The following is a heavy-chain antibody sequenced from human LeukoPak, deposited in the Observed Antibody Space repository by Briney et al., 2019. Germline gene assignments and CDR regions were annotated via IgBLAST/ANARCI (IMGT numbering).Heavy chain of an antibody. J-gene: IGHJ4*02. CDR3: AREGGPYRPLDY. Sequence: PSETLSLTCGVSGVSISSSEWWIWVRQPPGQGLEWIGEIHRDGRTRYNPSLKSRVTMSIDYSKNQFSLKVNSVTAADTAIYYCAREGGPYRPLDYSGQGTLVTVSS. CDR1: GVSISSSEW. V-gene: IGHV4-4*02. CDR2: IHRDGRT.